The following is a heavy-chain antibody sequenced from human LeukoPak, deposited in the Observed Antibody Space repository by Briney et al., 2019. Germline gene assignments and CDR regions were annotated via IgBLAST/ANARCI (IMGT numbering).Heavy chain of an antibody. V-gene: IGHV3-7*05. J-gene: IGHJ4*02. CDR2: IKEDGTGK. Sequence: PGGSLRLSCAASGFTFSTYWMSWVRQAPGKGLEWLANIKEDGTGKNHVDSVKGRFTISRDNAKNSLYLQMNGLRAEDTAVYYCAKCFGSGNYLNYFDYWGQGTLVTVSS. CDR1: GFTFSTYW. CDR3: AKCFGSGNYLNYFDY. D-gene: IGHD3-10*01.